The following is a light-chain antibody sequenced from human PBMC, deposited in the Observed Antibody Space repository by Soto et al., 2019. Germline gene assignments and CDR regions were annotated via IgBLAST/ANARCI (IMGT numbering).Light chain of an antibody. Sequence: EIVWTQSPGTLSLSPGERATLSCRASQSVSSSYLAWYQQKPGQAPRRLIYGASSRATGIPDRFSGSGSGTDFTLTISRLEPEDFAVYYGQQYGSSPRFTFGPGTKVDIK. CDR1: QSVSSSY. J-gene: IGKJ3*01. CDR2: GAS. CDR3: QQYGSSPRFT. V-gene: IGKV3-20*01.